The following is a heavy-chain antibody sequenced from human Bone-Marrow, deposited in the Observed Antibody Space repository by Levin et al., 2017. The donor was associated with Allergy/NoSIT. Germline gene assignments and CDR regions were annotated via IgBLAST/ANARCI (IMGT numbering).Heavy chain of an antibody. CDR3: AREMRKTAAGAYYFDF. CDR1: GFKFDDYG. Sequence: PGGSLRLSCEASGFKFDDYGMTWVRQRPGKGLEWVAGTNWDGNKKGYGDSVKGRVIISKDNAKNSVDVQMNSLTTEDTAVYYCAREMRKTAAGAYYFDFWGQGILVTVSS. D-gene: IGHD6-25*01. CDR2: TNWDGNKK. J-gene: IGHJ4*02. V-gene: IGHV3-20*04.